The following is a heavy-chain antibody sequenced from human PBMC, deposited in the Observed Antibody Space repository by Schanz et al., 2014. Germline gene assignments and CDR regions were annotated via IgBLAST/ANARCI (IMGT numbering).Heavy chain of an antibody. V-gene: IGHV3-23*04. J-gene: IGHJ6*02. CDR1: GCTFSNYG. Sequence: EVQLVESGGGLVQPGGSLRLSCAVSGCTFSNYGMGWVRQAPGKGLEWVSAISGSGGSTYYADSVKGRFTISRDNSKNTLYLQMNSLSLEDTAVYYCAKALDVYYYHALDVWGQGTTVTVSS. CDR2: ISGSGGST. CDR3: AKALDVYYYHALDV.